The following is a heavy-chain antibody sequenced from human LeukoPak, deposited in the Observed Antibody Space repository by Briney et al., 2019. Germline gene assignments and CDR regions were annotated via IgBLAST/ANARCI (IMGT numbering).Heavy chain of an antibody. J-gene: IGHJ6*02. D-gene: IGHD6-19*01. CDR2: IYYSGST. Sequence: SETLSLTCTVSGASISSGGYYWSWIRQHPGKGLEWIGYIYYSGSTYYNPSLKSRVTISVDTSKNQFSLKLSSVTAADTAVYYCARAIAVAGYYYYGMDVWGQGTTVTVSS. V-gene: IGHV4-31*03. CDR3: ARAIAVAGYYYYGMDV. CDR1: GASISSGGYY.